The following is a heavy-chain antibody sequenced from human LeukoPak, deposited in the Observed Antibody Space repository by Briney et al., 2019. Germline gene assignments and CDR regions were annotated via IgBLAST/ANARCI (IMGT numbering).Heavy chain of an antibody. D-gene: IGHD3-9*01. V-gene: IGHV3-11*01. CDR2: ISSSGSTI. CDR1: GFTFSDYY. CDR3: ARDVDILTGYHYFDY. J-gene: IGHJ4*02. Sequence: GGSLRLSCAASGFTFSDYYMSWIRQAPGKGLEWVSYISSSGSTIYYADSVKGRFTISRDNAKNSLYLQMNSLRAEDTAVYYCARDVDILTGYHYFDYWGQGTLVTVSP.